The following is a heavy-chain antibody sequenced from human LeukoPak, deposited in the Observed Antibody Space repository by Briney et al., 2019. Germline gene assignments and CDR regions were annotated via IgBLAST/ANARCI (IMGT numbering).Heavy chain of an antibody. J-gene: IGHJ4*02. D-gene: IGHD2-2*01. CDR3: AKGGYCSSTSCYGYFDS. Sequence: GGSLRLSCAASGFTFSSNSMSWVRQAPGKGLEGVSAISISGGSTYYADSVKGRFTISRDNSENTVYLQMNSLRVEDTAVYYCAKGGYCSSTSCYGYFDSWGQGTLVTVSS. CDR1: GFTFSSNS. CDR2: ISISGGST. V-gene: IGHV3-23*01.